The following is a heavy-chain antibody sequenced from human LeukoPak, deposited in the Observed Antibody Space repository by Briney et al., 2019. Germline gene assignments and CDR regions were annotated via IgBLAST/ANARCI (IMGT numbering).Heavy chain of an antibody. CDR1: GFTFSSYA. D-gene: IGHD6-13*01. Sequence: GESLKISCAASGFTFSSYAMSWVRQAPGKGLEWVSAISGSGGSTYYADSVKGRFTISRDNSKNTLYLQMNSLRAEDTAVYYCAKGSPYSSSWSQGVWGQGTLVTVSS. J-gene: IGHJ4*02. V-gene: IGHV3-23*01. CDR3: AKGSPYSSSWSQGV. CDR2: ISGSGGST.